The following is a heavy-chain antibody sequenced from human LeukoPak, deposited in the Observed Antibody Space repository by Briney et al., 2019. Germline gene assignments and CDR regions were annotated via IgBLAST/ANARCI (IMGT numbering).Heavy chain of an antibody. CDR3: AKSNGYGLVDI. D-gene: IGHD3-10*01. V-gene: IGHV4-59*10. CDR1: GGSFSGYS. J-gene: IGHJ3*02. Sequence: SETLSLTRAVYGGSFSGYSWTWIRQPAGKGLEWIGRIFASGNTYCNPSLKSRVTISLDTSRNQFSLKLNSVTAADTAVYYCAKSNGYGLVDIWGQGTMVTVSS. CDR2: IFASGNT.